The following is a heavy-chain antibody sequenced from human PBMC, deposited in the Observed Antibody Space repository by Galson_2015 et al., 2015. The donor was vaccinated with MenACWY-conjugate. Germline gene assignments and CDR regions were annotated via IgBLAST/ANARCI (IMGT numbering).Heavy chain of an antibody. Sequence: SLRLSCAASGFTFSSYGMHWVRQAPGKGLEWVAVISYDGSNKYYADSVKGRFTISRDNSKNTLYLQMNSLRAEDTAVYYCAKDQAVGEIATIEDWGQGTLVTVSS. V-gene: IGHV3-30*18. CDR3: AKDQAVGEIATIED. J-gene: IGHJ4*02. CDR1: GFTFSSYG. D-gene: IGHD5-24*01. CDR2: ISYDGSNK.